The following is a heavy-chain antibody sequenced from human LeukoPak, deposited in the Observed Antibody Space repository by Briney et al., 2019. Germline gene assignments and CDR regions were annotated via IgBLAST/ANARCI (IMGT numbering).Heavy chain of an antibody. J-gene: IGHJ3*02. CDR3: ARDMLNSRYCSSTSCYYAFDI. Sequence: ASVKVSCKASGYTFTGYYMHWVRQAPGQGLEWMGWINPNSGGTNYAQKFQGRVTITADESTSTAYMELSSLRSEDTAVYYCARDMLNSRYCSSTSCYYAFDIWGQGTMVTVSS. V-gene: IGHV1-2*02. CDR1: GYTFTGYY. D-gene: IGHD2-2*01. CDR2: INPNSGGT.